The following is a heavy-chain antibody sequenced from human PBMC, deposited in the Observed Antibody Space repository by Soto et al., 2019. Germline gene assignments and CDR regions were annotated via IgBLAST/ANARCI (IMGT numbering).Heavy chain of an antibody. Sequence: LRLSCAASGFAFSSYAMHWVCQAPGKGLEWVAVISYDGSNKYFADSVKGRFTISRDNSKNTLYLQMNSLRAKDTAIYYCARVPSSLTRFDYWGQGTLVTVSS. CDR1: GFAFSSYA. CDR2: ISYDGSNK. J-gene: IGHJ4*02. D-gene: IGHD2-2*01. V-gene: IGHV3-30-3*01. CDR3: ARVPSSLTRFDY.